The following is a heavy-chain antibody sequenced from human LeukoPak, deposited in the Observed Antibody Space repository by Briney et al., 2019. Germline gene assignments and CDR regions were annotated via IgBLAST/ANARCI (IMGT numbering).Heavy chain of an antibody. V-gene: IGHV1-69*04. D-gene: IGHD6-13*01. CDR2: IIPILGIA. CDR1: GGTFSSYA. J-gene: IGHJ4*02. CDR3: ARGVYSSSWKVYYFDY. Sequence: SVKVSCKASGGTFSSYAISWVRQAPGQGLEWMGRIIPILGIANYAQKFQGRVTITADKSTSTAYMELSSLRSEDTDVYYCARGVYSSSWKVYYFDYWGQGTLVTVSS.